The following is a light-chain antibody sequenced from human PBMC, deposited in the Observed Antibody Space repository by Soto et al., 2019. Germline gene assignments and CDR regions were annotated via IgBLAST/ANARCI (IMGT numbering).Light chain of an antibody. J-gene: IGKJ5*01. CDR2: NAS. CDR1: QIVSTF. Sequence: EIVLTQSPATLSLSPGERPILSGRSSQIVSTFLAWFQQKPGQPPRLLIYNASNRTTGIPARFSGSGSGTDLTLTISSLEPEDFAVYYCQQHGDWPPITFGQGTRLEIK. CDR3: QQHGDWPPIT. V-gene: IGKV3-11*01.